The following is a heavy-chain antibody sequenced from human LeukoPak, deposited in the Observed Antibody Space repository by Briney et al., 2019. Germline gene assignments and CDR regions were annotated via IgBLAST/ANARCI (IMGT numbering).Heavy chain of an antibody. J-gene: IGHJ3*01. D-gene: IGHD1-26*01. CDR3: TKDRGGSSQLGDAFDV. V-gene: IGHV3-9*01. Sequence: GGSLRLSCAASGFSFDEYAMHWVRQVPGKGLEWVSGISYSSETIGYVDSVKGRFTISRDNAKKSLYLQMNSLRAEDTALYYCTKDRGGSSQLGDAFDVWGQGTMVSVSS. CDR2: ISYSSETI. CDR1: GFSFDEYA.